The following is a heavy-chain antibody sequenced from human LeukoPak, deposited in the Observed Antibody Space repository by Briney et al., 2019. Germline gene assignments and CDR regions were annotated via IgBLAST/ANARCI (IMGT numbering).Heavy chain of an antibody. CDR2: MSPNSGNT. V-gene: IGHV1-8*01. Sequence: GASVKVSCKASGYTFTSYDINWMRQATGQGLEWMGWMSPNSGNTGYAQKFQGRVTMTRDTSTGTAYMELSSLRSEDTAVYYCTRGPITTRSHFDYWGQGTLVTVSS. CDR1: GYTFTSYD. J-gene: IGHJ4*02. CDR3: TRGPITTRSHFDY. D-gene: IGHD3-22*01.